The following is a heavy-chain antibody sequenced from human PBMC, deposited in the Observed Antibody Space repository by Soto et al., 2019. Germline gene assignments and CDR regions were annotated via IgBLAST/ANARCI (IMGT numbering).Heavy chain of an antibody. CDR3: SRPDGDFEVVNFDY. D-gene: IGHD2-15*01. J-gene: IGHJ4*02. CDR1: GFTFSGSA. CDR2: IRSSANNYAT. V-gene: IGHV3-73*02. Sequence: EVQLVESGGGLVQPGGSLKLSCAASGFTFSGSAIHWVRQASGKGLEWVGRIRSSANNYATGYAASVKGRFTISRDDSKNTAFRQMNSLKTEDTAVYYCSRPDGDFEVVNFDYWGQGTLVTVSS.